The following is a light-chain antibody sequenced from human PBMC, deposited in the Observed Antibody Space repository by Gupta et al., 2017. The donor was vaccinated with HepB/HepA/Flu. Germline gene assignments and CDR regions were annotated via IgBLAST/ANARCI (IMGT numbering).Light chain of an antibody. CDR1: SSDVGSYNL. CDR3: CSYAGSTFYV. J-gene: IGLJ1*01. V-gene: IGLV2-23*02. CDR2: EVS. Sequence: QSALPQPASVSGSPGQSITISCTGTSSDVGSYNLVSWYQQHPGKAPKLMIYEVSKRPAGVSNRFSGSKSGNTASLTISGLQAEDEADYYCCSYAGSTFYVFGTGTKVTVL.